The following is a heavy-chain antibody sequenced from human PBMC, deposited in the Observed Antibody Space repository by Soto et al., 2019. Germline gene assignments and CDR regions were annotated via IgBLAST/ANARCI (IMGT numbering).Heavy chain of an antibody. CDR3: AHRRRLLEARDAFDI. D-gene: IGHD6-6*01. CDR1: GFSLSTSGVG. CDR2: IYWNDDK. V-gene: IGHV2-5*01. Sequence: QITLKESGPTLVKPTQTLTLTCTFSGFSLSTSGVGVGWSRQPPGKALEWLALIYWNDDKRYSPSLKSRLTITEDTSQNQVVLTMTNMDPVDTATYYCAHRRRLLEARDAFDIWGQGTMVTVSS. J-gene: IGHJ3*02.